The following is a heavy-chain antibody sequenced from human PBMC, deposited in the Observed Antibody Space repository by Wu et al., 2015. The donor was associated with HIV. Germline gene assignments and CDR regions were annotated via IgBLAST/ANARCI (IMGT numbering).Heavy chain of an antibody. Sequence: QVQLVQSGAEVKKPGASVKVSCKASGYTFTGYYIHWVRQAPGQGLEWMGWINPNSGGTNYAQKFQGRVTMTRDTSISTAHMELSRLRSDDTAVYYCARGPGHVGRYNWFDPWGQGTLVTVSS. CDR3: ARGPGHVGRYNWFDP. CDR2: INPNSGGT. V-gene: IGHV1-2*02. CDR1: GYTFTGYY. J-gene: IGHJ5*02. D-gene: IGHD1-26*01.